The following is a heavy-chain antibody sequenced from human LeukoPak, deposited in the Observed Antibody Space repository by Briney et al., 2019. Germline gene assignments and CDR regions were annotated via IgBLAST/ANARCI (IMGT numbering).Heavy chain of an antibody. J-gene: IGHJ3*02. CDR1: GYTFTSYD. CDR3: ASDLWGNDAFDI. D-gene: IGHD3-16*01. CDR2: MNPNSGNT. Sequence: GASVKVSCKASGYTFTSYDINWVRQATGQGLEWMGWMNPNSGNTGYAQKFQGRVTMTRNTSISTAYMELSSLRSEDTAVYYCASDLWGNDAFDIWGQGTMVTVSS. V-gene: IGHV1-8*01.